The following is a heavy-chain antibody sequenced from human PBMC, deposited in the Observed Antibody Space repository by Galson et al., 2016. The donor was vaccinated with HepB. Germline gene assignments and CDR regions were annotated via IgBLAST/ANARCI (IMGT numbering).Heavy chain of an antibody. V-gene: IGHV1-2*02. J-gene: IGHJ5*02. CDR1: GYTFTDYY. CDR2: INPNSGGT. D-gene: IGHD6-19*01. Sequence: SCKASGYTFTDYYMHWVRQAPGQGLEWMGWINPNSGGTNYAQKFQGRVTMTRATSISTPYMELSRLRSDDTAVYYCARGRGIPVGSTLGNWFDPWGQGTLVTVSS. CDR3: ARGRGIPVGSTLGNWFDP.